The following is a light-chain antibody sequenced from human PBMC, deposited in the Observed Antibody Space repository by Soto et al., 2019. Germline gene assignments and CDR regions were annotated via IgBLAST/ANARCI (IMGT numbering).Light chain of an antibody. J-gene: IGKJ4*01. CDR1: QSISSNY. CDR2: GAS. V-gene: IGKV3-20*01. Sequence: ILLTQATCTLSLSAGESATLSCGASQSISSNYLAWYQQKVGQAPRLLIYGASSRATGIPERFSGSGSGTDFTLTISRLEPEDFEVYYCQQFSSYPLTFGGGTKVDIK. CDR3: QQFSSYPLT.